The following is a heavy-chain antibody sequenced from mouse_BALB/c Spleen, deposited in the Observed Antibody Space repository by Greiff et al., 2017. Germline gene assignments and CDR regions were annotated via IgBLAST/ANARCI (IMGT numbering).Heavy chain of an antibody. CDR3: ARGGLGLRYYAMDY. CDR1: GFDFSRYW. J-gene: IGHJ4*01. CDR2: INPDSSTI. D-gene: IGHD3-1*01. Sequence: EVKLQESGGGLVQPGGSLKLSCAASGFDFSRYWMSWVRQAPGKGLEWIGEINPDSSTINYTPSLKDKFIISRDNAKNTLYLQMSKVRSEDTALYYCARGGLGLRYYAMDYWGQGTSVTVSS. V-gene: IGHV4-1*02.